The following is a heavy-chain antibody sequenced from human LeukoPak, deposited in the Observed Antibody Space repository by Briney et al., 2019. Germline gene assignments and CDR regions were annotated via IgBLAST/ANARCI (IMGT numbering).Heavy chain of an antibody. CDR3: ARLAPPNPY. J-gene: IGHJ4*02. V-gene: IGHV4-30-2*01. Sequence: SQTLSLTCAVSGGSISSGGYSWSWLRQPPGKGLEWIGEINHSGSTNYNSPLKSRVTISVDTSKNQFSLKLTSVTAADTAVYYCARLAPPNPYWGQGTLVTVSS. CDR2: INHSGST. CDR1: GGSISSGGYS.